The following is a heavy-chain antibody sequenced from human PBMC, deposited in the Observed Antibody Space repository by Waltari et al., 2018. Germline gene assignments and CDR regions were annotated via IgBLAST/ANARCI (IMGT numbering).Heavy chain of an antibody. Sequence: QVQLQESGPGLVKPSETLSLTCTVSGGSISSYYWSWIRQPPGKGLEWIGYIYYSGSTNYNPPLKSRVTISVDTSKNQFSLKLSSVTAADTAVYYCARGITGTPTYYYYYMDVWGKGTTVTISS. CDR3: ARGITGTPTYYYYYMDV. CDR2: IYYSGST. V-gene: IGHV4-59*01. D-gene: IGHD1-7*01. CDR1: GGSISSYY. J-gene: IGHJ6*03.